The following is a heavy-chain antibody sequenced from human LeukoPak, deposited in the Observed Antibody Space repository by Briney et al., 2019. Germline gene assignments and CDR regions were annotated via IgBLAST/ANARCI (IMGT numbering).Heavy chain of an antibody. CDR1: GFTFSSYG. J-gene: IGHJ4*02. V-gene: IGHV3-30*02. Sequence: GGSLRLSCAASGFTFSSYGMHWVRQAPGKGLEWVAFIRYDGSNKYYADSVKGRFTISRDNSKNTLYLQMNSLRAEDTAVYYCAKELLRFLEWSFDYWGQGTLVTVSS. CDR3: AKELLRFLEWSFDY. D-gene: IGHD3-3*01. CDR2: IRYDGSNK.